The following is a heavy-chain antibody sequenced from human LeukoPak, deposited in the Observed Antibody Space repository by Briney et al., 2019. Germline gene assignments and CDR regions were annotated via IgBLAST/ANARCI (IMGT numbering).Heavy chain of an antibody. V-gene: IGHV1-69*13. CDR3: AREVPYDSSGYYFRSPGYYGMDV. J-gene: IGHJ6*02. CDR2: IIPIFGTA. D-gene: IGHD3-22*01. CDR1: GYTFTSYG. Sequence: GASVKVSCKASGYTFTSYGISWVRQAPGQGLEWMGGIIPIFGTANYAQKFQGRVTITADESTSTAYMELSSLRSEDTAVYYCAREVPYDSSGYYFRSPGYYGMDVWGQGTTVTVSS.